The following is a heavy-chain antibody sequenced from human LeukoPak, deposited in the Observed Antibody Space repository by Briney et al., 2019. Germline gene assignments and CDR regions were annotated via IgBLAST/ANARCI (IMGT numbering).Heavy chain of an antibody. CDR1: GLTFSSYA. D-gene: IGHD3-9*01. CDR2: ISGSGGST. J-gene: IGHJ4*02. Sequence: GGSLRLSCAASGLTFSSYAMSWVRQAPGKGLGWVSAISGSGGSTYYADSVEGRFTISRDNSKNTLHLQMNSLRAEDTAVYYCAKRGVTGYKEAFDYWGQGTLVTVS. CDR3: AKRGVTGYKEAFDY. V-gene: IGHV3-23*01.